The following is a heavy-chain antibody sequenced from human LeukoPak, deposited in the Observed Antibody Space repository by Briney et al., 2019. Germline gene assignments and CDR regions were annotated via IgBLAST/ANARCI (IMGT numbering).Heavy chain of an antibody. D-gene: IGHD3-22*01. J-gene: IGHJ3*02. CDR1: GGSISSSSYS. Sequence: KSSETLSLTCTVSGGSISSSSYSWGWIRQPPGKGLEWIGSIYYSGSSYYNPSLMSRVTISADTSKNQFSLKLSSVTAADTAVYFCARGPYSYDSSGAFDIWGQGTMVTVSS. CDR2: IYYSGSS. CDR3: ARGPYSYDSSGAFDI. V-gene: IGHV4-39*07.